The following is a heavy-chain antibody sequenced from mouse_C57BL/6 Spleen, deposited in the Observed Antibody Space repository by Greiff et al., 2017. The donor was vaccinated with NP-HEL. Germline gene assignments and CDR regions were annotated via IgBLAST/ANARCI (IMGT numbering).Heavy chain of an antibody. CDR3: ARGGVTTKAMDY. CDR1: GFTFTDYY. D-gene: IGHD2-2*01. Sequence: EVKVVESGGGLVQPGGSLSLSCAASGFTFTDYYMSWVRQPPGKALEWLGFIRNKANGYTTEYSASVKGRFTISRDNSQSILYLQMNALRAEDSATYYCARGGVTTKAMDYGGQGTSVTVSS. J-gene: IGHJ4*01. V-gene: IGHV7-3*01. CDR2: IRNKANGYTT.